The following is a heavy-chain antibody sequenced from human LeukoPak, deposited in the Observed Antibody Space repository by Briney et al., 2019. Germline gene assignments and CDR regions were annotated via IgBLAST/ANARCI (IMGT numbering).Heavy chain of an antibody. D-gene: IGHD4-17*01. V-gene: IGHV3-48*02. Sequence: PGGSLRLSCVASGFPLSSAWMNWVRQAPGKGLEWVSSIRLTSNSTSYADSVRGRFTISRDNAKNSLFLQMNSLRDEDTAVYYCARDGDGHLDYWGQGTLVTVSS. CDR3: ARDGDGHLDY. J-gene: IGHJ4*02. CDR2: IRLTSNST. CDR1: GFPLSSAW.